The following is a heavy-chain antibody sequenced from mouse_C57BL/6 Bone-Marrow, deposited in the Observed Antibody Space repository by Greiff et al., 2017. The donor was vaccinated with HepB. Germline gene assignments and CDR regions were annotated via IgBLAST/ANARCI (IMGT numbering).Heavy chain of an antibody. CDR1: GFTFSDYY. CDR3: ARQDTTVVAPLGFDV. CDR2: ISTGGGST. J-gene: IGHJ1*03. V-gene: IGHV5-12*01. Sequence: EVHLVESGGGLVQPGGSLKLSCAASGFTFSDYYMYWVRQTPEKRLEWVAYISTGGGSTYYPDTVKGRFTISRDNAKNTLYLQMSRLKSEDTAMYYCARQDTTVVAPLGFDVWGRGTTVTVSA. D-gene: IGHD1-1*01.